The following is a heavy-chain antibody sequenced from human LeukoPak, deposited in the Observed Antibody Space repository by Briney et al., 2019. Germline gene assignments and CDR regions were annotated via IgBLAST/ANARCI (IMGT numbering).Heavy chain of an antibody. D-gene: IGHD1-26*01. CDR2: ISYDGSNK. V-gene: IGHV3-30*18. J-gene: IGHJ4*02. Sequence: GGSLRLSCAASGFTFSSYGLSWVRQAPGKGLEWVAVISYDGSNKYYADSVKGRFTISRDNSKNTLYLQMNSLRAEDTAVYYCAKESFISGSYYFDYWGQGTLVTVSS. CDR1: GFTFSSYG. CDR3: AKESFISGSYYFDY.